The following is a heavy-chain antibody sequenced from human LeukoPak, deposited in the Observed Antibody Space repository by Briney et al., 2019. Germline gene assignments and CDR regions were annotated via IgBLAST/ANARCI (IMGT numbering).Heavy chain of an antibody. CDR1: GGSISSYY. D-gene: IGHD3-22*01. Sequence: PSETLSLTCTVAGGSISSYYWSWIRQPPGKGLEWIGYIYYSGSTNYNPSLKSRVTISVDTSNNQFSLMLSSVTAADTAVYYCARSYYYDSSGYYHYYYYYGMDVWGQGTTVTVCS. CDR2: IYYSGST. V-gene: IGHV4-59*01. CDR3: ARSYYYDSSGYYHYYYYYGMDV. J-gene: IGHJ6*02.